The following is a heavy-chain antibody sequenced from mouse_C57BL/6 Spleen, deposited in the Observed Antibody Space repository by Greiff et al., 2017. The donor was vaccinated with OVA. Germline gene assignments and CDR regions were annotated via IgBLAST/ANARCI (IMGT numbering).Heavy chain of an antibody. CDR2: IHPNSGST. J-gene: IGHJ2*01. CDR3: ARGYYYYYGSSYDYFDY. D-gene: IGHD1-1*01. V-gene: IGHV1-64*01. CDR1: GYTFTSYW. Sequence: QVQLQQSGAELVKPGASVKLSCKASGYTFTSYWMHWVKQRPGQGLEWIGMIHPNSGSTNYNEKFKSKATLTVDKSSSTAYMQLSSLTSEDSAVYYCARGYYYYYGSSYDYFDYWGQGTTLTVSS.